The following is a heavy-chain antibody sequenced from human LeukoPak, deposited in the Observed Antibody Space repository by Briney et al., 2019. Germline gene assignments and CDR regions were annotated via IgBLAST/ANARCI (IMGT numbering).Heavy chain of an antibody. J-gene: IGHJ4*02. CDR1: GFGLSNYE. D-gene: IGHD1-1*01. V-gene: IGHV3-48*03. Sequence: GGSLRLSCAASGFGLSNYEMNWVRQAPGKGLEWVSYSSSSGTTNHYADSVKGRFTISRDNAKNSLYLQMNYLRAEDAAVYYCAREWKCWGQGTLVTVSS. CDR3: AREWKC. CDR2: SSSSGTTN.